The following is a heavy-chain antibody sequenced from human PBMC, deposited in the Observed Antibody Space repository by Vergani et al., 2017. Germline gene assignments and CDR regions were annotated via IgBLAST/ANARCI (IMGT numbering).Heavy chain of an antibody. Sequence: QVQLQESGPGLVKPSETLSLTCTVSGGSISSYYWSWIRQPPGKGLEWIGYIYYSGSTNYNPSLKSRVTISVDTSKNQFSLKLSHVTAADTAVYYCARVWGYCSGGSSHPGGRIREDYYYGMDVWSQGTTVTVSS. CDR2: IYYSGST. CDR3: ARVWGYCSGGSSHPGGRIREDYYYGMDV. CDR1: GGSISSYY. V-gene: IGHV4-59*01. J-gene: IGHJ6*02. D-gene: IGHD2-15*01.